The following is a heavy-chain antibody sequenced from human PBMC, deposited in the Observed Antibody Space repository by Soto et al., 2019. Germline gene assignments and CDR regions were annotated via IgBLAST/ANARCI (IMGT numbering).Heavy chain of an antibody. Sequence: SVKVSCKASGGTFSSYAISWVRQAPGQGLEWMGGIIPIFGTANYAQKFQGRVTITADKSTSTAYMELSSLRSEDTAVYYCARVEKLAVAGRVTKMYYYYGIDVWGQGTTVTVSS. CDR1: GGTFSSYA. J-gene: IGHJ6*02. CDR3: ARVEKLAVAGRVTKMYYYYGIDV. CDR2: IIPIFGTA. D-gene: IGHD6-19*01. V-gene: IGHV1-69*06.